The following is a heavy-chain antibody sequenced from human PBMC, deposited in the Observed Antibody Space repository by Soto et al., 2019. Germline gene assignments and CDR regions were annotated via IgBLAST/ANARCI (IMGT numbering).Heavy chain of an antibody. D-gene: IGHD6-13*01. V-gene: IGHV4-59*01. CDR1: GGSIISNY. CDR3: ARYRREAVAGYTLDN. J-gene: IGHJ4*02. Sequence: LSLTCTVSGGSIISNYWTWIRQPPGKGLEWIGYVYNSGSTNYNPSLKSRVTISEDTSKSQFSLKVNSMTAADTAVYYCARYRREAVAGYTLDNWGQGILVTAPQ. CDR2: VYNSGST.